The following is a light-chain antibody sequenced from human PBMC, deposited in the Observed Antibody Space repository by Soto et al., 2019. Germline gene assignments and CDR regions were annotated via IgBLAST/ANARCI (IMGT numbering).Light chain of an antibody. Sequence: EIVLTQSPGTLSLAPGDTATLSCRASQSVNSNYLAWYQQKPGQAPRLLLYGASSRAIGIPDRFSGSGSGTEFTLTISRLEPEDFAVYYCQQYDASPPLTFGGGTKVEIK. J-gene: IGKJ4*01. CDR3: QQYDASPPLT. V-gene: IGKV3-20*01. CDR1: QSVNSNY. CDR2: GAS.